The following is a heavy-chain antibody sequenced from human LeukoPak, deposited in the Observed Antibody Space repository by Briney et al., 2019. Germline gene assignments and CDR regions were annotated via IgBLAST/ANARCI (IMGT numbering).Heavy chain of an antibody. CDR2: INHSGST. J-gene: IGHJ4*02. D-gene: IGHD4/OR15-4a*01. CDR1: GFTFSSYA. CDR3: ARGSVLRGYFDY. V-gene: IGHV4-34*01. Sequence: GSLRLSCAASGFTFSSYAMSWVRQPPGKGLEWIGEINHSGSTNYNPSLKSRVTISVDTSKNQFSLKLSSVTAADTAVYYCARGSVLRGYFDYWGQGTLVTVSS.